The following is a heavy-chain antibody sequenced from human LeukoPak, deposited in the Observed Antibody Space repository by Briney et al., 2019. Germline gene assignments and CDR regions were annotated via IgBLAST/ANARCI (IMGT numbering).Heavy chain of an antibody. CDR1: GGAISSYY. V-gene: IGHV4-59*01. J-gene: IGHJ4*02. Sequence: SETLSLTCTVSGGAISSYYWNWIRQPPGKGLEWIGYIYYSGSTNYNPSLKSRVTISVDTSKNQFSLKLSSVTAADTAVYYCARVSYYDSSGPFDYWGQGTLVTVSS. CDR2: IYYSGST. CDR3: ARVSYYDSSGPFDY. D-gene: IGHD3-22*01.